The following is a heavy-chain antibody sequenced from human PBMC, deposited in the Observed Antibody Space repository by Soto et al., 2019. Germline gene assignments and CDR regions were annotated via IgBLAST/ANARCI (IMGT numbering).Heavy chain of an antibody. CDR1: GDSISSYY. CDR3: ARGVATIGP. V-gene: IGHV4-59*01. D-gene: IGHD5-12*01. Sequence: SETLSLTCTVSGDSISSYYWTWIRQPPGKGLEWIGYIYYSGSTNYNPSLKSRVSISVDTSKNQFSLKLTSVTAADTAVYYCARGVATIGPWGQGTLVTVSS. J-gene: IGHJ5*02. CDR2: IYYSGST.